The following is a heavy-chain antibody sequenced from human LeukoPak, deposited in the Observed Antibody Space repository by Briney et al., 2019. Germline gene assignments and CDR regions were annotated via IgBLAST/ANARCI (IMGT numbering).Heavy chain of an antibody. CDR3: ARVGSGLRVSGWFDS. J-gene: IGHJ5*01. CDR1: GYTFTSYG. Sequence: ASVKVSCKASGYTFTSYGINWVRQAPGQGLEWMGWISGYNGKTKYAQKLQGRVTMTTDTSTSTVYMELRSLRSDDTAVYYCARVGSGLRVSGWFDSWGQGTLVTVSS. CDR2: ISGYNGKT. V-gene: IGHV1-18*01. D-gene: IGHD3-16*01.